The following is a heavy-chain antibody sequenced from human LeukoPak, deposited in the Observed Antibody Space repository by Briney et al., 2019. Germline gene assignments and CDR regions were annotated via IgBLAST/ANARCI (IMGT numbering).Heavy chain of an antibody. CDR1: GFSLSDYW. CDR3: AGDYIWGRLF. D-gene: IGHD3-16*01. J-gene: IGHJ4*01. Sequence: GGSLRLSCVGSGFSLSDYWMHWVRQTPGKGLMWVSRITSDGSTTWYADSVKGRFTVSRDNAKNTLFLEMNSLRDEDTAVYYCAGDYIWGRLFWGQGTLVTVSS. CDR2: ITSDGSTT. V-gene: IGHV3-74*01.